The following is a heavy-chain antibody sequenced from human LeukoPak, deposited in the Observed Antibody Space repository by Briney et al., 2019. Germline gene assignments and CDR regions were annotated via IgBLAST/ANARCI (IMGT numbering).Heavy chain of an antibody. J-gene: IGHJ5*02. V-gene: IGHV4-34*01. Sequence: SETLSLTCAVYGGSFSGYYWSWIRQPPGKGLEWIGEINHSGSTNYNPSLKSRVTISVDTSKNQFSLKLSSVTAADTAVYYCAHHLRKDNVVVRFDPWGQGTLVTVSS. CDR1: GGSFSGYY. D-gene: IGHD2-2*01. CDR2: INHSGST. CDR3: AHHLRKDNVVVRFDP.